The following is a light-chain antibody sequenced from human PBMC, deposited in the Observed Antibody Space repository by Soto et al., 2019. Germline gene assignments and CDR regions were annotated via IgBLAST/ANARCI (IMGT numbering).Light chain of an antibody. V-gene: IGLV2-8*01. J-gene: IGLJ3*02. Sequence: QSALTQPPSASGSRGQSVTISSTGTSVDINYVSWFQQHPGKAPKLIICEVTKRPSGVPDRFSGSKSGNTASLTVSGLQDDDEADYYCSSYAGSDIWVFGGGTKLTVL. CDR3: SSYAGSDIWV. CDR1: SVDINY. CDR2: EVT.